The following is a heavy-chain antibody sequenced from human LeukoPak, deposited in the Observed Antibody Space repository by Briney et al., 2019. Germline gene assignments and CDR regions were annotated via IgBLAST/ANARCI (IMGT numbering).Heavy chain of an antibody. D-gene: IGHD6-13*01. CDR2: IKQDGSEK. Sequence: GGSLRLSCAASGFTFSTYWMSWVRQAPGKGLEWVANIKQDGSEKYYVDSVKGRFTISRDNAKNSLCLQMNSLRAEDTAVYYCARIPGIAAAGIDYWGQGTLVTVSS. CDR3: ARIPGIAAAGIDY. J-gene: IGHJ4*02. V-gene: IGHV3-7*03. CDR1: GFTFSTYW.